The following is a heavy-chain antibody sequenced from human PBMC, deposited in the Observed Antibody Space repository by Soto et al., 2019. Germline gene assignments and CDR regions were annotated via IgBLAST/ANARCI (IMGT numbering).Heavy chain of an antibody. V-gene: IGHV4-30-4*01. CDR3: ARQGYCSGGSCYKWFDP. J-gene: IGHJ5*02. CDR2: IYYSGST. D-gene: IGHD2-15*01. Sequence: QVQLQESGPGLVKPSQTLSLTCTVSGGSISSGDYYWSWIRQPPGKGLEWIGYIYYSGSTYYNPSLKSRVTISVDTSKNQFSLKLNSVTAADTAVYYCARQGYCSGGSCYKWFDPWGQRTLVTVSS. CDR1: GGSISSGDYY.